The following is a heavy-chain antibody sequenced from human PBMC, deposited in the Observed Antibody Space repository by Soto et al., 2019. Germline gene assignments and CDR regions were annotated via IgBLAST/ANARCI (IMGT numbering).Heavy chain of an antibody. CDR2: ISTIGEI. D-gene: IGHD2-15*01. Sequence: GGSLRLSCSASGFIFSSYPMHWVRQAPGRGVDYVAGISTIGEIFYADSVKGRFTISRDNSKNSLYLQMTSLRAEDTAVYYCVTLGVVRQVMDFDYWGQGTLVTVSS. V-gene: IGHV3-64D*08. CDR3: VTLGVVRQVMDFDY. J-gene: IGHJ4*02. CDR1: GFIFSSYP.